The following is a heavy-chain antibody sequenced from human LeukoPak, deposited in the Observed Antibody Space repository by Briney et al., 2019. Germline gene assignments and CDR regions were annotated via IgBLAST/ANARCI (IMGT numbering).Heavy chain of an antibody. J-gene: IGHJ6*03. D-gene: IGHD2-2*01. CDR2: INPNSGGT. CDR1: GGTFSSYA. V-gene: IGHV1-2*02. CDR3: ARDRIVVVPAAKGNVHYYYMDV. Sequence: ASVKVSCKASGGTFSSYAISWVRQAPGQGLEWMGWINPNSGGTNYAQKFQGRVTMTRDTSISTAYMELSRLRSDDTAVYYCARDRIVVVPAAKGNVHYYYMDVWGKGNPGHRLL.